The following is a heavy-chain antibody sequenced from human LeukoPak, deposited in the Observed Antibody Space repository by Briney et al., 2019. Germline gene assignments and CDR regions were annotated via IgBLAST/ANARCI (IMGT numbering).Heavy chain of an antibody. CDR1: GFTFSNAW. Sequence: GGSLRLSCAASGFTFSNAWMSWVRQAPGKGLEWDGRIKGKTDGGTTDYAAPVKGRFTISRDDSKNTLYLQMNSLKTEDTAVYYCTTDKTMVRGVPLDYWGQGTLVTVSS. J-gene: IGHJ4*02. D-gene: IGHD3-10*01. V-gene: IGHV3-15*01. CDR2: IKGKTDGGTT. CDR3: TTDKTMVRGVPLDY.